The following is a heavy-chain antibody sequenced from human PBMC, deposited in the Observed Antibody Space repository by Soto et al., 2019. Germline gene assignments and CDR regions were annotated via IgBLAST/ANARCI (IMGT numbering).Heavy chain of an antibody. CDR2: ISGGGSSA. J-gene: IGHJ4*02. CDR3: AKPRGSLSFDY. CDR1: GFTSSNYA. V-gene: IGHV3-23*01. Sequence: EVQLLESGGGLVQPGGSLRLSCAASGFTSSNYAMTWVRQAPGKGLEWVSTISGGGSSAYYADSVKGRFTISRDNSKNTLYLQMSSLRAEDTAKYYCAKPRGSLSFDYWGQGILVTVSS. D-gene: IGHD3-16*01.